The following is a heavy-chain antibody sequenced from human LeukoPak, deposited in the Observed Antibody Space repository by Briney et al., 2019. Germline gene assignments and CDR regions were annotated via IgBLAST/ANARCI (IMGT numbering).Heavy chain of an antibody. Sequence: GGSLRLSCAASGFTFSSYAMHWVRQAPGKGLEWVAVISYDGSNKYYADSVKGRFTISRDNSKNTLYLQMNSLRAEDTAVYYCARDGGVGDYEYYFDYWGQGTLVTVSS. V-gene: IGHV3-30*04. CDR1: GFTFSSYA. D-gene: IGHD4-17*01. J-gene: IGHJ4*02. CDR3: ARDGGVGDYEYYFDY. CDR2: ISYDGSNK.